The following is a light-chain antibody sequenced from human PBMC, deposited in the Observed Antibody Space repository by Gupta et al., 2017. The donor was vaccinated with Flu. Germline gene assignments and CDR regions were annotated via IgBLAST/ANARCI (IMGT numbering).Light chain of an antibody. CDR1: QNINRW. CDR2: MSS. CDR3: QQDSSYPIT. J-gene: IGKJ5*01. Sequence: PSTLSTSVGGRVTITCRASQNINRWLAWYQRKPGKAPNLLIYMSSSLHSGVPSRFSGSGSGTEFTLTISSLQPEDSATYFCQQDSSYPITFGQGTRVE. V-gene: IGKV1-5*03.